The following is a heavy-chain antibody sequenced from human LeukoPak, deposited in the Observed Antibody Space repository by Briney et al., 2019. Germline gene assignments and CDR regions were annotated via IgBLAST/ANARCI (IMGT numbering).Heavy chain of an antibody. CDR3: ARDRVVYCSGGSCYSSLYYYGMDV. CDR1: GYTFTSYD. D-gene: IGHD2-15*01. V-gene: IGHV1-8*01. CDR2: MNPNSGNT. J-gene: IGHJ6*02. Sequence: ASVKVSCKASGYTFTSYDINWVRQATGQGLEWMGWMNPNSGNTGYAQKFQGRVTMTTDTSTSTAYMELRSLRSDDTAVYYCARDRVVYCSGGSCYSSLYYYGMDVWGQGTTVTVSS.